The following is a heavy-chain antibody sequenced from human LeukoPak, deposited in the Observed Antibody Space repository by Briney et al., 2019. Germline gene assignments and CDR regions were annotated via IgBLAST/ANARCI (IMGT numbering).Heavy chain of an antibody. V-gene: IGHV4-59*01. Sequence: SETLSLTCTVSGGSISNYYWSWIRQPPGKGLEWIGYIFYSGSTKYNPSLKSRVTISVDTSKNQFSLKLSSVTAADTAVYYCAIGYSYGFDYWGQGTLVTVSS. CDR1: GGSISNYY. J-gene: IGHJ4*02. CDR2: IFYSGST. D-gene: IGHD5-18*01. CDR3: AIGYSYGFDY.